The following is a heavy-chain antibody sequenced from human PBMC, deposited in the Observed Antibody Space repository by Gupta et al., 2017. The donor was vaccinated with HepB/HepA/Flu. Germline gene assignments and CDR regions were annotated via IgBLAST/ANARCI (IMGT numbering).Heavy chain of an antibody. CDR3: ARAAKGDPYGSGGSCYSFDY. D-gene: IGHD2-15*01. Sequence: QVQLQQWGAGLLKPSETLSLTCAVYGGSFSGYYWSWIRQPPGKGLEWIGEINHSGSTNYNPSFKSRVTISVDTSKNQFSLKLSSVTAAETAVYYCARAAKGDPYGSGGSCYSFDYWGQGTLVTVSS. J-gene: IGHJ4*01. V-gene: IGHV4-34*01. CDR1: GGSFSGYY. CDR2: INHSGST.